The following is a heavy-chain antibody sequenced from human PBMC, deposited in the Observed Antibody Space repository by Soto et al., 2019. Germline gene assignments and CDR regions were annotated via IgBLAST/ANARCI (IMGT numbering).Heavy chain of an antibody. CDR3: AKEANIVVVTAILPYFDY. D-gene: IGHD2-21*02. CDR1: GFTFSAYG. J-gene: IGHJ4*02. V-gene: IGHV3-23*01. CDR2: ISSSGGSPI. Sequence: GGSLRLSCTASGFTFSAYGMSWFRQAPGRGLEWVSYISSSGGSPISYADSVKGRFTISRDNAKNTLYLQMNSLRAEDTAVYYCAKEANIVVVTAILPYFDYWGQGTLVTVSS.